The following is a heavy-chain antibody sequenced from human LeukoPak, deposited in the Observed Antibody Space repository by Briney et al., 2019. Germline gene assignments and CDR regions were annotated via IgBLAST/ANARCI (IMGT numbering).Heavy chain of an antibody. D-gene: IGHD3-22*01. CDR1: EFSVGSNY. CDR2: IYSGGST. CDR3: ARDGRVVGHDFDY. Sequence: GGSLRLSCAASEFSVGSNYMTWVRQAPGKGLEWVSLIYSGGSTYYADSVKGRFTISRDNAKNSLYLQMNSLRAEDTAVYYCARDGRVVGHDFDYWGQGTLVTVSS. V-gene: IGHV3-66*01. J-gene: IGHJ4*02.